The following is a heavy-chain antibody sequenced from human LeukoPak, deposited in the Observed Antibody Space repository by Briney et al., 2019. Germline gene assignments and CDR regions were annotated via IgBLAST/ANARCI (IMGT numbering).Heavy chain of an antibody. CDR1: RGTFSSYA. D-gene: IGHD3-10*01. CDR2: IIPIFDTT. J-gene: IGHJ6*03. CDR3: ARAIRGSKIASRYYIYYMDI. Sequence: SVKVSCKASRGTFSSYAINWVRQAPGQGLEWMGGIIPIFDTTNYAQNFQGRVTITADKSTNTAYMELSSLRSEDTAVYYCARAIRGSKIASRYYIYYMDIWGKGTTVTVSS. V-gene: IGHV1-69*06.